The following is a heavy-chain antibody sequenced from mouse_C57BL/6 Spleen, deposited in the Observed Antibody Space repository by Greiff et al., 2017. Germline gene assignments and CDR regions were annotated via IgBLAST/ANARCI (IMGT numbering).Heavy chain of an antibody. V-gene: IGHV14-4*01. D-gene: IGHD1-1*01. J-gene: IGHJ3*01. CDR1: GFNIKDDY. CDR2: IDPENGDT. Sequence: VQLKESGAELVRPGASVKLSCTASGFNIKDDYMHWVKQRPEQGLEWIGWIDPENGDTEYASKFQGKATITADTSSNTAYLQLSSLTSEDTAVYYCTTDYGSSQAWFAYWGQGTLVTVSA. CDR3: TTDYGSSQAWFAY.